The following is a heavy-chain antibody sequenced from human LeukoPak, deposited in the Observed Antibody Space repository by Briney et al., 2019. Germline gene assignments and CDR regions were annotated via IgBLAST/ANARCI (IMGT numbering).Heavy chain of an antibody. D-gene: IGHD4-17*01. CDR3: ARTRDYYDYDAFDI. CDR1: GFSLSTSGMR. J-gene: IGHJ3*02. CDR2: IEWDEDK. Sequence: SGPTLVHPTQPLTLTCTFSGFSLSTSGMRVSWIRQPPAKALEWLALIEWDEDKFYITSLKTRLTISKDTSKNQVVLTMTNMDPVDTATYYCARTRDYYDYDAFDIWGQGTMVTVSS. V-gene: IGHV2-70*04.